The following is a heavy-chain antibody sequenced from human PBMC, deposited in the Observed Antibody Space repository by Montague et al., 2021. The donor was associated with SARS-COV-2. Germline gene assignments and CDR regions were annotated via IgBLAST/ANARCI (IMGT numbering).Heavy chain of an antibody. CDR3: TREGYQVLWSDYYYYGMDV. D-gene: IGHD2-2*01. CDR2: INHSGST. Sequence: SETLSLTCAVYSGSFSGYYWSWIRQPPGKGLEWIGEINHSGSTXXXPSXXXRVTISVDTSKNQFSLKLSSVTAADTAVYYCTREGYQVLWSDYYYYGMDVWGQGTTVTVSS. V-gene: IGHV4-34*01. J-gene: IGHJ6*02. CDR1: SGSFSGYY.